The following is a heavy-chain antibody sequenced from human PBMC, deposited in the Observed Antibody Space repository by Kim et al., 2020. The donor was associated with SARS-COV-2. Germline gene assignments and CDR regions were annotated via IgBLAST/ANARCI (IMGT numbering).Heavy chain of an antibody. V-gene: IGHV4-59*01. CDR1: GGSISSYY. Sequence: SETLSLTCTVSGGSISSYYWSWIRQPPGKGLEWIGYIHYSGSTNFNPSLKSRVTISVDTSKNQFSLRLTSVTAADTAVYYCVGDRGITGGSHGPFDYW. CDR2: IHYSGST. D-gene: IGHD3-10*01. J-gene: IGHJ4*01. CDR3: VGDRGITGGSHGPFDY.